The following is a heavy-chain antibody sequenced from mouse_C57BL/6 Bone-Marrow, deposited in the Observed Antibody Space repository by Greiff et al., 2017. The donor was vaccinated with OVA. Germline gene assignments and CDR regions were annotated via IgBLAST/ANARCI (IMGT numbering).Heavy chain of an antibody. J-gene: IGHJ1*03. CDR2: ISSGGSYT. Sequence: EVKLVESGGDLVKPGGSLKLSCAASGFTFSSYGMSWVRQTPDKRLEWVATISSGGSYTYYPASVKGRFTISRDNAKNTLYLQMSSLKSEDTAMYYCARLRRWYFDVWGTGTTVTVSS. D-gene: IGHD2-12*01. V-gene: IGHV5-6*02. CDR3: ARLRRWYFDV. CDR1: GFTFSSYG.